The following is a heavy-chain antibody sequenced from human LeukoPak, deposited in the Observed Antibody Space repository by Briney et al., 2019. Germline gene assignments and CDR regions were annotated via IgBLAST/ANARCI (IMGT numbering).Heavy chain of an antibody. CDR2: IYYSGST. V-gene: IGHV4-30-4*01. CDR1: GGSISSGDYY. D-gene: IGHD3-10*01. CDR3: ARGLGVRGVTNWFDP. J-gene: IGHJ5*02. Sequence: PSETLSLTCTVSGGSISSGDYYWSWIRQPAGKGLEWIGYIYYSGSTYYNPSLKSRVTISVDTSKNQFSLKLSSVTAADTAVYYCARGLGVRGVTNWFDPWGQGTLVTVSS.